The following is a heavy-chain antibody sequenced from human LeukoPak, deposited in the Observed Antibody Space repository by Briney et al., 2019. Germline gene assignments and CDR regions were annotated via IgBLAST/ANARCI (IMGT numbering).Heavy chain of an antibody. CDR1: GYTFTSYG. CDR3: ARGGYSGLFAY. J-gene: IGHJ4*02. Sequence: ASVKVSCKASGYTFTSYGISWVRQARGPRLEWMGWIGAYNGNTNYAQKLQGRVTMTTDTSTSTAYMELRSLRSDDTAVYYCARGGYSGLFAYWGQGTLVTVPS. V-gene: IGHV1-18*04. CDR2: IGAYNGNT. D-gene: IGHD5-12*01.